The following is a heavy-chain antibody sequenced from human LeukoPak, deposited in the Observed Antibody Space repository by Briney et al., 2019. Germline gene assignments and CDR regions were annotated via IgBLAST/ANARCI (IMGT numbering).Heavy chain of an antibody. V-gene: IGHV3-7*01. D-gene: IGHD3-3*01. CDR1: GFTFSSYW. Sequence: GGSLRLSCAASGFTFSSYWMSWVRQAPGKGLEWVANIKQDGSEKYYVDSVKGRFTISRDNAKNSLYLQMNSLRAEDTAVYYCASDKRNYDFWSGSIDYWGQGTLVTVSS. J-gene: IGHJ4*02. CDR2: IKQDGSEK. CDR3: ASDKRNYDFWSGSIDY.